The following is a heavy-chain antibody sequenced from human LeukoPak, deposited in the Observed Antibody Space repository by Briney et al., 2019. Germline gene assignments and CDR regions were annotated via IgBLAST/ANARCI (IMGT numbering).Heavy chain of an antibody. CDR3: ARERVDTAMVTTGGNWFDP. D-gene: IGHD5-18*01. Sequence: ASVKVSCKASGYTFTSYDINWVRQATGQGLEWMGWMNPNSGNTGYAQKFQGRVTMTRDTSISTAYMELSRLRSDDTAVYYCARERVDTAMVTTGGNWFDPWGQGTLVTVSS. CDR2: MNPNSGNT. J-gene: IGHJ5*02. CDR1: GYTFTSYD. V-gene: IGHV1-8*01.